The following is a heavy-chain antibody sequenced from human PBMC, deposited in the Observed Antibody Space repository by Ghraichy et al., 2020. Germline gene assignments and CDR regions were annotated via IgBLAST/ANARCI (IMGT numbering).Heavy chain of an antibody. CDR3: ARDRGLVPLYYWFDP. CDR2: IIPIFGTA. CDR1: GGTFSSYA. J-gene: IGHJ5*02. Sequence: SVKVSCKASGGTFSSYAISWVRQAPGQGLEWMGGIIPIFGTANYAQKFQGRVTITADESTSTAYMELSSLRSEDTAVYYCARDRGLVPLYYWFDPWGQGTLVTVSS. D-gene: IGHD6-13*01. V-gene: IGHV1-69*13.